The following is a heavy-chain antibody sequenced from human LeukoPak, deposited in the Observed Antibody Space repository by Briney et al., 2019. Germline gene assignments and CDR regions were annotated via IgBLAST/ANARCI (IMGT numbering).Heavy chain of an antibody. V-gene: IGHV4-59*01. CDR2: IYYSGST. J-gene: IGHJ3*02. Sequence: SETLSLTCTVSGGSISSYYWSWIRQPPGKGLEWIGYIYYSGSTNYNPSLKSRVTISVDTSKNQFSLKLSSVTAADTAVYYCASCGSYDDAFDIWGQGTMVTVSS. CDR1: GGSISSYY. CDR3: ASCGSYDDAFDI. D-gene: IGHD1-26*01.